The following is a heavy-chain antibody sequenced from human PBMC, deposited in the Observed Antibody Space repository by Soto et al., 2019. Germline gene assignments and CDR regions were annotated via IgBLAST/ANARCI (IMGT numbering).Heavy chain of an antibody. Sequence: SETLSLTCTVSGGSISSSSYYWGWIRQPPGKGLEWIGSIYYSGSTYYNPSLKSRVTISVDTSKNQFSLKLSSVTAADTAVYYCAVNYDFWSGYYLGATQTADVWGKGTTVTVYS. CDR3: AVNYDFWSGYYLGATQTADV. CDR2: IYYSGST. J-gene: IGHJ6*04. V-gene: IGHV4-39*01. CDR1: GGSISSSSYY. D-gene: IGHD3-3*01.